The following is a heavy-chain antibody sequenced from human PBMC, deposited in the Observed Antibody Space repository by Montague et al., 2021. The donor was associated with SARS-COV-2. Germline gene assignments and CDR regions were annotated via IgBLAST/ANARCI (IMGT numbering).Heavy chain of an antibody. CDR2: IYYSGST. CDR3: ARLLRSCTNGVCRTYYYYALDV. Sequence: SETLSLTCTVSGGSISGFYWSWIRQPPGKGLEWIGYIYYSGSTKXNPSLESRVAVSVDRSKNQVSLKLTSVTAAGTAVYYCARLLRSCTNGVCRTYYYYALDVWGQGTTVTVSS. J-gene: IGHJ6*02. D-gene: IGHD2-8*01. CDR1: GGSISGFY. V-gene: IGHV4-59*01.